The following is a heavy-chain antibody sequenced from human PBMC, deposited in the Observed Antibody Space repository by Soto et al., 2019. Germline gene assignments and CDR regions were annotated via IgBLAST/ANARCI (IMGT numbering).Heavy chain of an antibody. CDR3: AREQKYQLLTPGDYYYMDV. CDR2: IYYSGRT. CDR1: GGSISSGGYY. D-gene: IGHD2-2*01. J-gene: IGHJ6*03. V-gene: IGHV4-31*03. Sequence: QVQLQESGPGLVKPSQTLSLTCTVSGGSISSGGYYWSWIRQHPGKGLEWIGYIYYSGRTYYNPSLKSRVTISVDTSKNQFSLKLSSVTAADTAVYYCAREQKYQLLTPGDYYYMDVWGKGTTVTVSS.